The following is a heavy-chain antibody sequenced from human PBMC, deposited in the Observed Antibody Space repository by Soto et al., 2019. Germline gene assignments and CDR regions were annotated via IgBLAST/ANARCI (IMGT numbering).Heavy chain of an antibody. D-gene: IGHD6-13*01. CDR1: GGSFSGYY. CDR2: INHSGST. V-gene: IGHV4-34*01. Sequence: SETLSLTCAVYGGSFSGYYWSWVRQPPGKGLEWIGEINHSGSTNYNPSLKSRVTISVDTSKNQFSLKLSSVTAADTAVYYCARELPGIAAAGRANYYYYYMDVWGKGTTVTVSS. CDR3: ARELPGIAAAGRANYYYYYMDV. J-gene: IGHJ6*03.